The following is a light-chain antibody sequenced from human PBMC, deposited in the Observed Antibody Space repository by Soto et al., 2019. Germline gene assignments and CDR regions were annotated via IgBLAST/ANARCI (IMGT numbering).Light chain of an antibody. V-gene: IGKV2-28*01. CDR2: MGS. CDR1: QSLLHSNGHNF. Sequence: DIVMTQSPLSLVVTPGEPASISCMSSQSLLHSNGHNFLDWYVQKAGQSPQLLIYMGSNRASGVPDRFSGSGSGTDFTLEISRVEAEDAGVYYCMQALQTWTFGQGTKVDIK. CDR3: MQALQTWT. J-gene: IGKJ1*01.